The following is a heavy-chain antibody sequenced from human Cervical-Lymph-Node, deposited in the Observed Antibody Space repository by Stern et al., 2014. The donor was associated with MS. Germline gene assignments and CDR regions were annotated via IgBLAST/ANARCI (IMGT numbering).Heavy chain of an antibody. CDR3: AKDPPLGVLREGGYKYFDVDV. J-gene: IGHJ6*02. V-gene: IGHV1-69*06. D-gene: IGHD3-3*01. CDR1: GGTLSSLA. Sequence: DQLVESGAEVKKPGSSVKVSCKASGGTLSSLAISWVRQAPGQGLEWMGGIIPTFNTAAYAQKFQGRVTITADKSTNTVYMAVRNLRPEDTAVYYCAKDPPLGVLREGGYKYFDVDVWGQGTPVTVSS. CDR2: IIPTFNTA.